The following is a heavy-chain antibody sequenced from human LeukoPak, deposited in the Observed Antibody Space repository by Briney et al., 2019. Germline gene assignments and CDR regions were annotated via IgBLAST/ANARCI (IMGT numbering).Heavy chain of an antibody. V-gene: IGHV3-30*03. D-gene: IGHD6-19*01. Sequence: PGGSLRLSCAASGFTFSSYGMHWVRQAPGKGLEWVAVISYDGSNKYYADSVKGRFTISRDNSKNTLYLQMNSPRPEDTAVYYCARDSVRAVAGHFDYWGQGTLVTVSS. CDR1: GFTFSSYG. J-gene: IGHJ4*02. CDR2: ISYDGSNK. CDR3: ARDSVRAVAGHFDY.